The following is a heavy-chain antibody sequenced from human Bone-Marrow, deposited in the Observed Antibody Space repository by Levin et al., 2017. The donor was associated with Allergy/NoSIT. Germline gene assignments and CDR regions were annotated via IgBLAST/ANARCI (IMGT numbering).Heavy chain of an antibody. CDR1: GFTFRSYA. CDR2: ISYDAKNK. J-gene: IGHJ4*02. V-gene: IGHV3-30*04. CDR3: ARDRDKDGNKDDYLDY. Sequence: GGSLRLSCAASGFTFRSYAMHWVRQAPGKGLEWVAVISYDAKNKYYADSVKGRFTISRDNSQNTVYLQMDSLRAEDTAVYYCARDRDKDGNKDDYLDYWGQGTLVTVSS. D-gene: IGHD5-24*01.